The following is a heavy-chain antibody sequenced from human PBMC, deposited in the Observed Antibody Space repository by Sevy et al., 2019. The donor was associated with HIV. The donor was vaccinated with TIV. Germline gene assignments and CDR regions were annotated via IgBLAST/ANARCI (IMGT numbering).Heavy chain of an antibody. J-gene: IGHJ4*02. CDR1: GFTFSTYT. CDR2: ISSSSTYM. D-gene: IGHD2-21*01. Sequence: GGSLRLSCAASGFTFSTYTINWVRQAPGKGLERVSSISSSSTYMYYADSVKGRFTISRDNAKNSLYLQMNSLRAEDTAVYYCARDCGGDCYFDSWSQGTLVTVSS. CDR3: ARDCGGDCYFDS. V-gene: IGHV3-21*01.